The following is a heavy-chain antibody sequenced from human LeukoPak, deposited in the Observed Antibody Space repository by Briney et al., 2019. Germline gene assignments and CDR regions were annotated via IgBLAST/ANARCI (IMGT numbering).Heavy chain of an antibody. CDR1: GDXVSTNSAA. V-gene: IGHV6-1*01. J-gene: IGHJ4*02. CDR3: ARGWGAVAGPFDY. Sequence: SQTLSLTCAISGDXVSTNSAAWNWIRQSPSRGLEWLGRTYYRSQWYNDYAVSVKSRITINPDTSKNQFSLHLNSVTPEDTAVYYCARGWGAVAGPFDYWGQGTLVTVSS. D-gene: IGHD6-19*01. CDR2: TYYRSQWYN.